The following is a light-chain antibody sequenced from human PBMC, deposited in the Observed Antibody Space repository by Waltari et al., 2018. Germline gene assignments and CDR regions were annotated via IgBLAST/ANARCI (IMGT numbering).Light chain of an antibody. CDR1: QGITTY. CDR3: QQVNGYPLT. Sequence: DIQLTQSPSFLSASVGARVTITCQASQGITTYLVWYQQKPGKAPKVLIYAASTLQSGVPSRFSGSGSGTEFTLTITSLQPEDFATYYCQQVNGYPLTFGGGTKVEIK. V-gene: IGKV1-9*01. CDR2: AAS. J-gene: IGKJ4*01.